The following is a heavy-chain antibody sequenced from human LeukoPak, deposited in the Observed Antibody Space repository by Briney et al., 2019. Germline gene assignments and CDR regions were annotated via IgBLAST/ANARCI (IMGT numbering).Heavy chain of an antibody. Sequence: ASVKVSCKASGYTFTGYYMHWVRQAPGQGLEWMGWINPNSGGTNYAQKFQGRVTMTRDTSISTAYMELSRLRSDDTAVYYCARDRDITMVRGVYDYWGQGTLVTVSS. J-gene: IGHJ4*02. CDR3: ARDRDITMVRGVYDY. V-gene: IGHV1-2*02. CDR2: INPNSGGT. CDR1: GYTFTGYY. D-gene: IGHD3-10*01.